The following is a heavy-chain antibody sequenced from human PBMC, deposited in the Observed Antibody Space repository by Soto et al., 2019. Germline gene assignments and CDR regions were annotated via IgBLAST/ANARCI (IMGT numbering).Heavy chain of an antibody. CDR1: GGSISSSSYY. V-gene: IGHV4-39*01. Sequence: PSDTLSLTCTVSGGSISSSSYYWGWIRQPPGKGLEWIGSIYYSGSTYYNPSLKSRVTISVDTSKNQFSLKLSSVTAADTAVYYCARVYCSSTSCYGGIYYYSYYGMDVWGQGTTVTVSS. D-gene: IGHD2-2*01. J-gene: IGHJ6*02. CDR3: ARVYCSSTSCYGGIYYYSYYGMDV. CDR2: IYYSGST.